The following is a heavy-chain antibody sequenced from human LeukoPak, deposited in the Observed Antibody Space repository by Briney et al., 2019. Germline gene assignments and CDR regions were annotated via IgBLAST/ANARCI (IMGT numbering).Heavy chain of an antibody. V-gene: IGHV3-7*01. D-gene: IGHD3-22*01. Sequence: GGSLRLSCAASGFTFTSFWMSWVRQAPGKGLEWVANIKDDGRETYYVDSVKGRFSISRDNVKNFLYLQMNSLRAEDMAVYYCGRDPYYDSLDYWGQGTLVTVSS. CDR2: IKDDGRET. CDR1: GFTFTSFW. J-gene: IGHJ4*02. CDR3: GRDPYYDSLDY.